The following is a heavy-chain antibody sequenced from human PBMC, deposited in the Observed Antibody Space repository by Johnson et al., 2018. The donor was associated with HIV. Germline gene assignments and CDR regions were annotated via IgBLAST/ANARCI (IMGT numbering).Heavy chain of an antibody. D-gene: IGHD3-22*01. Sequence: QVQLVESGGGVVQPGRSMRLSCAASGLNFSDYSMHWVRQAPGKGLEWVAIISFDGGTKYYADSVKGRFTISRDNSNNTLYLQMNSLRVEDTAVYLCARDHVRGYDSPNDAFDIWGQGTMVTVSS. CDR1: GLNFSDYS. CDR2: ISFDGGTK. J-gene: IGHJ3*02. CDR3: ARDHVRGYDSPNDAFDI. V-gene: IGHV3-30*04.